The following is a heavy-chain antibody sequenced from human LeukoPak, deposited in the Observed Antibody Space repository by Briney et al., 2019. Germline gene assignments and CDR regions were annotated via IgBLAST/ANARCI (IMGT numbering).Heavy chain of an antibody. V-gene: IGHV3-7*03. D-gene: IGHD2-15*01. Sequence: GGSLRLSCTASGFIFSGSWMAWTRQAPGKGLEWVAIIKKDGSEKYYVDSMKGRFTISRDNAKNSLFLQMNSLRAEDTAIYYCTTDTWYSAGHWGQGTLVTVSS. CDR1: GFIFSGSW. CDR3: TTDTWYSAGH. J-gene: IGHJ4*02. CDR2: IKKDGSEK.